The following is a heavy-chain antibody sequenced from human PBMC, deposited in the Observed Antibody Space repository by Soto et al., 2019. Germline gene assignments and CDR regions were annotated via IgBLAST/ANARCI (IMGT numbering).Heavy chain of an antibody. D-gene: IGHD2-2*02. CDR1: GGTFSSYA. J-gene: IGHJ6*02. Sequence: QVQLVQSGAEVKKPGSSVKVSCKASGGTFSSYAISWVRQAPGQGLEWMGGIIPIFGTANYAQKFQGRVTITADESTSTASMELSSLRSEDTAVYYCASVLLGYCSSTSCYTPPDYYYYGMNVWGQGTTVTVSS. CDR3: ASVLLGYCSSTSCYTPPDYYYYGMNV. CDR2: IIPIFGTA. V-gene: IGHV1-69*01.